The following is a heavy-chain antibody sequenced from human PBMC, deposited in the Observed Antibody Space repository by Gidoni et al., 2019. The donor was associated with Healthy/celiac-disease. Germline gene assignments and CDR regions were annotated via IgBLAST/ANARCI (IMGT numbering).Heavy chain of an antibody. CDR1: GGSISSYY. Sequence: QVQLQESGPGLVKPSETLSLTCTVSGGSISSYYWSWIRQPPGKGLEWIGYIYYSGSTNYNPSLKSRVTISVDTSKNQFSLKLSSVTAADTAVYYCAQTIAVAGTSWFDPWGQGTLVTVSS. CDR2: IYYSGST. J-gene: IGHJ5*02. D-gene: IGHD6-19*01. CDR3: AQTIAVAGTSWFDP. V-gene: IGHV4-59*08.